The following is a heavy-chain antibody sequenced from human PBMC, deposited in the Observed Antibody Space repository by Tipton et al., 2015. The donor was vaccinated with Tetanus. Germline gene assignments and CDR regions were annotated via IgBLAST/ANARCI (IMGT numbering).Heavy chain of an antibody. CDR1: GFTFSNAW. V-gene: IGHV3-15*07. CDR2: IKSKTDGGTT. J-gene: IGHJ6*02. D-gene: IGHD3-3*01. CDR3: TTYSIGFGVVIRAYYYGMDV. Sequence: SLRLSCAASGFTFSNAWMNWVRQAPGKGLEWVGRIKSKTDGGTTDYAAPVKGRFTISRDDSKNTLYLQMNSLKTEDTAVYYCTTYSIGFGVVIRAYYYGMDVWGQGTTVTVSS.